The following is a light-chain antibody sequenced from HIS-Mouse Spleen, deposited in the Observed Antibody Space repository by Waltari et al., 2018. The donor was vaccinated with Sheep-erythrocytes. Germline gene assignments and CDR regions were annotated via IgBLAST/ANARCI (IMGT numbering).Light chain of an antibody. CDR3: CSYAGSYNHV. CDR2: DVS. V-gene: IGLV2-11*01. Sequence: QSALTQPRSVSASPGPSVTISCTGTSSDVGVSNYVSWYQQHPGKAPKLMIYDVSKRPSGVPDRFSGSKSGNTASLTISGLQAEDEADYYCCSYAGSYNHVFATGTKVTVL. CDR1: SSDVGVSNY. J-gene: IGLJ1*01.